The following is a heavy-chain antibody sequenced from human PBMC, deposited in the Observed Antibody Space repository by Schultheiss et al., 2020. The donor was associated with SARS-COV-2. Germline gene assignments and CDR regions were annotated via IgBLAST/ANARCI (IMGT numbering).Heavy chain of an antibody. CDR3: ATTTAALYYYYYGMDV. V-gene: IGHV3-53*01. CDR2: IYSGGST. J-gene: IGHJ6*02. D-gene: IGHD4-11*01. Sequence: GGSLRLSCAASGFTVSSNYMSWVRQAPGKGLEWVSVIYSGGSTYYADSVKGRFTISRDNSKNTLYLQMNSLRAEDTAVYYCATTTAALYYYYYGMDVWGQGTTVTVSS. CDR1: GFTVSSNY.